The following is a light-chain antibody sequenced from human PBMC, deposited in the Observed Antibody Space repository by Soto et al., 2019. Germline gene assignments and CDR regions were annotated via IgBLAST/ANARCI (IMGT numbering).Light chain of an antibody. V-gene: IGLV2-11*01. CDR2: DVT. Sequence: QSALTQPRSVSGSPGQSVTISCTGTSSDVGTYNYVSWYQQHPGKAPKLIIYDVTKWPSGVPDRFSGSKSGNTASLTISGLQAEDEADYYCCSYTSSSRGRVFGGGTKLTVL. CDR3: CSYTSSSRGRV. CDR1: SSDVGTYNY. J-gene: IGLJ2*01.